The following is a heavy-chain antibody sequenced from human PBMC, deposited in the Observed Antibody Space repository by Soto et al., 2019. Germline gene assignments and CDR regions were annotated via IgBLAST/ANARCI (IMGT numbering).Heavy chain of an antibody. CDR2: IYYSGST. CDR1: GASISYGAFY. D-gene: IGHD2-15*01. V-gene: IGHV4-31*03. Sequence: SETLSLTCTVSGASISYGAFYWSWVRQHPGKGLEWIGYIYYSGSTDYNPSLKSRLSISRDTSKNQFSLTLSSVTAADTAVYYCARDKDNYFDYWGQGILVTVSS. CDR3: ARDKDNYFDY. J-gene: IGHJ4*02.